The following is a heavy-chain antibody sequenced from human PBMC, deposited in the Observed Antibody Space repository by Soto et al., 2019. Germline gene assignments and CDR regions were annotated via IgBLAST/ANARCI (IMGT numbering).Heavy chain of an antibody. CDR3: ARGGPAAGDVIDY. CDR1: GGSISSGGYY. CDR2: IYYSGST. Sequence: QVQLQESGPGLVKPSQTLSLTCTVSGGSISSGGYYWSWIRQHPGKGLEWIGYIYYSGSTYYNPATKSRVTISVETSKNQCSLKLSAVTAADTAVYYCARGGPAAGDVIDYWCQGTLVTVSS. D-gene: IGHD6-13*01. V-gene: IGHV4-31*03. J-gene: IGHJ4*02.